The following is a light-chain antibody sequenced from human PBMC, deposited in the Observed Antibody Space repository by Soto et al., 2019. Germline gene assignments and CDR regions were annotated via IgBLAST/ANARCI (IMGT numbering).Light chain of an antibody. V-gene: IGLV1-44*01. J-gene: IGLJ1*01. CDR3: AAWDDNLKAYV. CDR1: GSNSGTNS. Sequence: QSVLTQPPSASATPGQGVTSSCSGRGSNSGTNSVTWYQQLPGTAPKLLIYTDSFRSSGVPERFSGSKSGTSASLAISGLQSDDGADYYCAAWDDNLKAYVFGTGTKVTVL. CDR2: TDS.